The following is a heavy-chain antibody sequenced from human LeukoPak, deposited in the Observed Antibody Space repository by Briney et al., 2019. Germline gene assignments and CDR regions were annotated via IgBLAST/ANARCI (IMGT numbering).Heavy chain of an antibody. CDR1: GFTFSSFA. D-gene: IGHD6-19*01. V-gene: IGHV3-23*01. CDR2: ISTSGGST. CDR3: ARDSAVAGALIDY. Sequence: GGSLRLSCAASGFTFSSFAMSWVRQAPGKGLEWVSAISTSGGSTYYADSVRGRFTMSRDNSENTLYLQMNSLRAEDTAVYYCARDSAVAGALIDYWGQGTLVTVSS. J-gene: IGHJ4*02.